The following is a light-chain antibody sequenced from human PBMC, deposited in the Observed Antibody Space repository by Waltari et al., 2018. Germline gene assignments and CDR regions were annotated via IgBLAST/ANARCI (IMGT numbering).Light chain of an antibody. CDR2: GAS. CDR3: QQSDNWPPIT. V-gene: IGKV3-15*01. J-gene: IGKJ5*01. CDR1: QSVTTT. Sequence: EVVMTQSPAILSVSPGERATLSCRASQSVTTTLAWYQQKPGQAPRLLIFGASTRATGVPARFSGSGSGTDFTLTISDLQSDDFAVYYCQQSDNWPPITFGQGTRLEIK.